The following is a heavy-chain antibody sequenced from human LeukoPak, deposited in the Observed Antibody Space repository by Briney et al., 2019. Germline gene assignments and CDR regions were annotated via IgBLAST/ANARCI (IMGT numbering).Heavy chain of an antibody. V-gene: IGHV3-23*01. D-gene: IGHD6-13*01. Sequence: GRSLRLSCAASGFTFSSYGMHWVRQAPGKGLEWVSAISGSGGSTYYADSVKGRFTISRDNSKNTLYLQMNSLRAEDTAVYYCAKGNKAAAGTVWFDPWGQGTLVTVSS. CDR1: GFTFSSYG. J-gene: IGHJ5*02. CDR3: AKGNKAAAGTVWFDP. CDR2: ISGSGGST.